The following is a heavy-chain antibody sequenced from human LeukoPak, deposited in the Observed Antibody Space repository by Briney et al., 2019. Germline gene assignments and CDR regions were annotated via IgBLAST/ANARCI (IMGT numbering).Heavy chain of an antibody. J-gene: IGHJ6*03. D-gene: IGHD3-22*01. CDR1: GGSISSYY. CDR3: ARGRASSYYDSSGPPGPGYYYYYMDV. CDR2: IYYSGST. V-gene: IGHV4-59*01. Sequence: PSETLSLTCTVSGGSISSYYWSWIRQPPGKGLEWIGYIYYSGSTNYNPSLKSRVTISVDTSKNQFSLKLSSVTAADTAVYYCARGRASSYYDSSGPPGPGYYYYYMDVWGKGTTVTVSS.